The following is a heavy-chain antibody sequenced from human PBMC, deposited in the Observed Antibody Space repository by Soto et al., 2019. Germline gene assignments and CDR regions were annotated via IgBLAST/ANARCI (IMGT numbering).Heavy chain of an antibody. Sequence: SDTLSLTCSVSGGSISSSRYFWGWIRQPPGKGLEWIGSIYYSGSTYYNPSLKSRVTVSVDTSKNQFSLKLSSVTAADTAVYYCARHPSDFWFDPWGQGTLVTVSS. D-gene: IGHD2-21*02. CDR1: GGSISSSRYF. V-gene: IGHV4-39*01. CDR2: IYYSGST. CDR3: ARHPSDFWFDP. J-gene: IGHJ5*02.